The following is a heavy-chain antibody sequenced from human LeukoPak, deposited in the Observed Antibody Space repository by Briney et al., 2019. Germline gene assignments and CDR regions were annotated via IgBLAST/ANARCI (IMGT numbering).Heavy chain of an antibody. D-gene: IGHD4/OR15-4a*01. V-gene: IGHV3-53*01. CDR1: GYTVSSNS. CDR3: RAGAYSHPYDY. Sequence: GGSLRLSCTVSGYTVSSNSMSWVRQAPGKGLEWVSFIYSDNTHYSDSVKGRFTISRDNSKNTLYLQMNSLRAEDTAVYARRAGAYSHPYDYWGQGTLVTVSS. CDR2: IYSDNT. J-gene: IGHJ4*02.